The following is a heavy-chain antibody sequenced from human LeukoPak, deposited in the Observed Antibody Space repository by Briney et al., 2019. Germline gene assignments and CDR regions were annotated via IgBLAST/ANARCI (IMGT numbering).Heavy chain of an antibody. CDR2: ITSSSNYI. CDR1: GFIFTTYK. V-gene: IGHV3-21*01. D-gene: IGHD3-3*01. Sequence: GGSLRLSCAASGFIFTTYKMNWARQAPGKGLEWVSSITSSSNYIYYADSVKGRFTISRDNAKNSLYLQMNSLRAEDTAVYYCAREDDFWSGYYSDYWGQGTLVTVSS. CDR3: AREDDFWSGYYSDY. J-gene: IGHJ4*02.